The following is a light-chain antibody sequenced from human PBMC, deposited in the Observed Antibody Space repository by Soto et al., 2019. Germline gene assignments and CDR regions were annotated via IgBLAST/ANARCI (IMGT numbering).Light chain of an antibody. Sequence: QSALTQPPSASGSPGQSVTISCTGTSSDAGGYNYVSWYQQHPGKAPKLMIYEVSKRPSGVPDRFSCSKSGDTASLTVCGLQAEDDDDYYCSSYAGSDNVVFGGGTKLTVL. V-gene: IGLV2-8*01. CDR1: SSDAGGYNY. CDR2: EVS. CDR3: SSYAGSDNVV. J-gene: IGLJ2*01.